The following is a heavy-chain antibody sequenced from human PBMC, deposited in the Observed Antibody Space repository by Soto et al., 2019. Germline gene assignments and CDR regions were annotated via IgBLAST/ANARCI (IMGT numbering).Heavy chain of an antibody. D-gene: IGHD4-17*01. CDR2: IWYDGSNK. Sequence: QVQLVESGGGVVQPGRSLRLSCAASGFTFSSYGMHWVRQAPGKGLEWVAVIWYDGSNKYYADSVKGRFTISRDNSKNTLYLQMNSLRAEDTAVYYCARDRRLVANTVTTSWGRRPGGYIWFDPWGQGTLVTVSS. J-gene: IGHJ5*02. CDR1: GFTFSSYG. V-gene: IGHV3-33*01. CDR3: ARDRRLVANTVTTSWGRRPGGYIWFDP.